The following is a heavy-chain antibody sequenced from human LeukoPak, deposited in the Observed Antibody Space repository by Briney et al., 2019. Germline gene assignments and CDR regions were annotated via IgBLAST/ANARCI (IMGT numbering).Heavy chain of an antibody. CDR3: ARDRNSNYAFGEFWFDP. CDR1: GFTVSSNY. V-gene: IGHV3-7*01. J-gene: IGHJ5*02. CDR2: IKQDGSEK. D-gene: IGHD4-11*01. Sequence: HPEGSLRLSCAASGFTVSSNYMSWVRQAPGKGLEWVANIKQDGSEKYYVDSVKGRFTISRDNAKNSLYLQMNSLRAEDTAVYYCARDRNSNYAFGEFWFDPWGQGTLVTVSS.